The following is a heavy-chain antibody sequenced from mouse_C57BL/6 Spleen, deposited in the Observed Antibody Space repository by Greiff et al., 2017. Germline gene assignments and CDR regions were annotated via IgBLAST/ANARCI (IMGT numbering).Heavy chain of an antibody. V-gene: IGHV5-17*01. CDR3: ARENYAMDY. CDR2: ISSGSSTI. Sequence: DVMLVESGGGLVKPGGSLKLSCAASGFTFRDYGMHWVRQAPEKGLEWVAYISSGSSTIYYADTVKGRFTISRYNAKNTLFLQMTSLRSEDTAMYYCARENYAMDYWGQGTSVTVSS. J-gene: IGHJ4*01. CDR1: GFTFRDYG.